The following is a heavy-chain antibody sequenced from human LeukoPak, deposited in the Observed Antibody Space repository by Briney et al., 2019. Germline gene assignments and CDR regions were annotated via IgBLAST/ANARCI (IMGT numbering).Heavy chain of an antibody. CDR1: GGSISSYY. D-gene: IGHD6-13*01. Sequence: SETLSLTCTVSGGSISSYYWSWIRQPPGEGLEWIGYIYYSGSTNYNPSLKSRVTISVDTSKNQFSLKLSSVTAADTAVYYCARGVSSSWFPFDYWGQGTLVTVSS. V-gene: IGHV4-59*01. CDR2: IYYSGST. J-gene: IGHJ4*02. CDR3: ARGVSSSWFPFDY.